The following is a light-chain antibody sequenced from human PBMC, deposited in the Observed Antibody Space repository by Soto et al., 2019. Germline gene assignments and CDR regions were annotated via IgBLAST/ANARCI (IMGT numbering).Light chain of an antibody. V-gene: IGLV2-8*01. Sequence: QSALTQPASVSGSPGQSITISCTGTSNDVGIYNFVSWYQQRPGKAPKLVIYEVTKRPSGVPDRFSGSKSGSTASLTVSGLQADDEADYYCASYAGTRLFVFGSGTQLTVL. CDR3: ASYAGTRLFV. CDR1: SNDVGIYNF. J-gene: IGLJ7*01. CDR2: EVT.